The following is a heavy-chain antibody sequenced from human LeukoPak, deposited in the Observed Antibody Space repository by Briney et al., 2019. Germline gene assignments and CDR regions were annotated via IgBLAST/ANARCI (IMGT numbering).Heavy chain of an antibody. CDR1: GYTFTSYD. V-gene: IGHV1-8*01. Sequence: ASVKVSCKASGYTFTSYDINWVRQATGQGLEWMGWMNPNSGNTGYAQKFQGRVTITADESTSTAYMELSSLRSEDTAVYYCARAYGRDGYNLDYWGQGTLVTVSS. J-gene: IGHJ4*02. D-gene: IGHD5-24*01. CDR2: MNPNSGNT. CDR3: ARAYGRDGYNLDY.